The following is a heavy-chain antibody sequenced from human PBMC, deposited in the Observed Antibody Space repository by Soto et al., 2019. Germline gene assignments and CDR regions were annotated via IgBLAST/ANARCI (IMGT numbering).Heavy chain of an antibody. D-gene: IGHD4-17*01. CDR3: ARTTAVPNTLRSRYCIDY. J-gene: IGHJ4*02. V-gene: IGHV4-61*01. CDR1: GGSVSNKTYY. CDR2: VYYSGTT. Sequence: SETLSLTCSVSGGSVSNKTYYWSWIRQPPGKRLEWIGYVYYSGTTNYNPSLNSQVTISVDLYKNQFSLRLSSVTTADTALYYCARTTAVPNTLRSRYCIDYWGQGTLVTVSS.